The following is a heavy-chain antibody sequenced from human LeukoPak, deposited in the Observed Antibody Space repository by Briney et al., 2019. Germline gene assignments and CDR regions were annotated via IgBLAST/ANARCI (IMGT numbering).Heavy chain of an antibody. CDR1: GASFSSSTYY. D-gene: IGHD3/OR15-3a*01. CDR3: ARATTGYYTPQVVDYFDY. V-gene: IGHV4-39*07. CDR2: IYYSGST. J-gene: IGHJ4*02. Sequence: NSSETLSLTCTVSGASFSSSTYYWGWIRQPPGKGLEWIGSIYYSGSTYYNPSLKSRVTISVDTSKNQFSLKLSSVTAADTAVYYCARATTGYYTPQVVDYFDYWGQGTLVTVSS.